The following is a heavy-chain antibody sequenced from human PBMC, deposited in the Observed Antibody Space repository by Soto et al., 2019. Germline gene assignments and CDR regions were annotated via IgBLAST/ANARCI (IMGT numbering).Heavy chain of an antibody. CDR1: GGSISSYY. D-gene: IGHD2-2*01. CDR2: IYYSGST. V-gene: IGHV4-59*08. CDR3: ARRAGYCSSTSCPYYFDY. J-gene: IGHJ4*02. Sequence: SETLSLTCTVSGGSISSYYWSWIRQPPGKGLEWIGYIYYSGSTNYNPSLKSRVTISVDTSKNQFSLKLSSVTAADTAVYYCARRAGYCSSTSCPYYFDYWGQGTLVTVSS.